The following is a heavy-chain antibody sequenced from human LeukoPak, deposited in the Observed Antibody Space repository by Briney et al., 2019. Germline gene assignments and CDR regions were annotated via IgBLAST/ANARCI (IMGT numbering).Heavy chain of an antibody. CDR2: ISYDGSNK. CDR1: GFTFSSYA. V-gene: IGHV3-30-3*01. Sequence: GGSLRLSCAASGFTFSSYAMHWVRQAPGKGLEWVAVISYDGSNKYYADSVKGRFTISRDNSKNTLYLQMNSLRAEDTAVYYCARDPPYSGGWYLGWAFDIWGQGTMVTVSS. CDR3: ARDPPYSGGWYLGWAFDI. D-gene: IGHD6-19*01. J-gene: IGHJ3*02.